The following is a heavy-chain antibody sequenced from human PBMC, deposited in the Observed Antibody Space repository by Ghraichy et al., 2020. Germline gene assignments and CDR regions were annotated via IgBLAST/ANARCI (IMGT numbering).Heavy chain of an antibody. D-gene: IGHD1-1*01. CDR1: GYTFTSYG. CDR3: TRGGWNLKGAFDF. CDR2: ISAYSGNT. Sequence: VKVSCKASGYTFTSYGITWVRQAPGQGLEWMGWISAYSGNTNYAQKFQGRVTMTTDTSTSTAYMELRSLRSDDTAVYYCTRGGWNLKGAFDFWGQGTLVTVSS. J-gene: IGHJ4*02. V-gene: IGHV1-18*04.